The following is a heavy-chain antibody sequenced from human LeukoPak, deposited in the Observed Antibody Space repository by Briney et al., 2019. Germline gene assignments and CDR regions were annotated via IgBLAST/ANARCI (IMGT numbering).Heavy chain of an antibody. V-gene: IGHV4-39*01. Sequence: SSETLSLTCTVSGGSISSSSYYWGWIRQPPGKGLEWSGSIYYSGSTYYNPSPKSRGTISVDTSKNQSSLKLSSVTAADTAVYYCARGTSSSWYRWFDYWGQGTLATVSS. CDR3: ARGTSSSWYRWFDY. CDR2: IYYSGST. CDR1: GGSISSSSYY. D-gene: IGHD6-13*01. J-gene: IGHJ4*02.